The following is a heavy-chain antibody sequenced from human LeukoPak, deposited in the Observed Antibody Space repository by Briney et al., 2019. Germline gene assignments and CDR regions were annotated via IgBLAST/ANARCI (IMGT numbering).Heavy chain of an antibody. V-gene: IGHV4-4*07. CDR2: IYTSGST. CDR3: ARARRITMIVVVIFDY. Sequence: PSETLSLTCTVSGGSISSYYWSWVRQPAGKGLEWIGRIYTSGSTNYNPSLKSRVTMSVDTSKNQFSLKLSSVTAADTAVYYCARARRITMIVVVIFDYWGQGTLVTVSS. D-gene: IGHD3-22*01. J-gene: IGHJ4*02. CDR1: GGSISSYY.